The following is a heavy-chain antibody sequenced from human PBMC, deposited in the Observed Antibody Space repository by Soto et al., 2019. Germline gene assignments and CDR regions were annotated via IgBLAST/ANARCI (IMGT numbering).Heavy chain of an antibody. D-gene: IGHD5-18*01. Sequence: GSLRLSCAASGFTFSSYGMHWVRQAPGKGLEWVAVISYDGSNKYYADSVKGRFTISRDNSKNTPYLQMNSLRAEDTAVYYCAKDTVDTAFYYYYGMDVWGQGTTVTV. CDR3: AKDTVDTAFYYYYGMDV. J-gene: IGHJ6*02. CDR1: GFTFSSYG. CDR2: ISYDGSNK. V-gene: IGHV3-30*18.